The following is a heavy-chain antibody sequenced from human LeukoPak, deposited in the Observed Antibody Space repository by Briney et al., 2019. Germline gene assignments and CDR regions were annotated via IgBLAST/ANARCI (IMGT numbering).Heavy chain of an antibody. CDR3: ARVYGAYAFDF. V-gene: IGHV3-7*01. CDR2: IKQGGSEK. Sequence: GGSLRLSCAASGFTFSSYWMSWVRQAPGKGLEWVANIKQGGSEKYYVDSVKGRFTISRDNAKNPLYLQMNSLRAEDTAVYYCARVYGAYAFDFWGQGTLVTVSS. CDR1: GFTFSSYW. D-gene: IGHD4-17*01. J-gene: IGHJ4*02.